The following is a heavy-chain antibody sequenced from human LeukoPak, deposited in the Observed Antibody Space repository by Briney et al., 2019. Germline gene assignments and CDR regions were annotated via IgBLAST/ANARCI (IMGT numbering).Heavy chain of an antibody. Sequence: ASVKVSCKASGYTFTSSYMHWVRQAPGQGLEWMGIINPSGGSTSYAQKFQGRVTMTRDTSTSTVYMELSSLRSKDTAVYYCARDAQATIFGVVIGGNWFDPWGQGTLVTVSS. V-gene: IGHV1-46*01. CDR1: GYTFTSSY. D-gene: IGHD3-3*01. CDR3: ARDAQATIFGVVIGGNWFDP. J-gene: IGHJ5*02. CDR2: INPSGGST.